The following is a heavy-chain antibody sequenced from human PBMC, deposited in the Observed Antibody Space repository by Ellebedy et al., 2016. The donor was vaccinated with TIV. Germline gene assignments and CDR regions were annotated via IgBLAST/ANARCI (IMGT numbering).Heavy chain of an antibody. Sequence: AASVKVSCKASGYTFTTYSMHWVRQAPGQRLEWMGWINGGNGNTMYSQTFQGRVNIISDTSASTAYIELSSLRSEDTAVYYCATDAYDHGDYVRRWGQGTLVTVSS. CDR2: INGGNGNT. J-gene: IGHJ4*02. V-gene: IGHV1-3*01. D-gene: IGHD4-17*01. CDR1: GYTFTTYS. CDR3: ATDAYDHGDYVRR.